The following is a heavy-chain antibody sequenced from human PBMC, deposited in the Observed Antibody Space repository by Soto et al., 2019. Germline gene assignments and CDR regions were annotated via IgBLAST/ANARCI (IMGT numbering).Heavy chain of an antibody. CDR1: GFTFESYA. Sequence: ESGGGSVQPGRSLRLSCVASGFTFESYAMHWVRQVPGKGLEWVSGISWNSRSIGXEXSVXGRFTISSDNAKKSLYLEMXXXXXXXXXXXXXXXXXXXXXXXXXFEYWGQGALVTVSS. J-gene: IGHJ4*02. V-gene: IGHV3-9*01. CDR3: XXXXXXXXXXXXFEY. CDR2: ISWNSRSI.